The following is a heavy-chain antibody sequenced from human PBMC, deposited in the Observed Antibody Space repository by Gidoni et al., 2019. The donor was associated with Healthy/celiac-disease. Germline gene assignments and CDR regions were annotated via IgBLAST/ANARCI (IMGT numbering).Heavy chain of an antibody. CDR2: ISGSGGST. CDR3: AAVAANYYYYGMDV. J-gene: IGHJ6*02. D-gene: IGHD6-19*01. Sequence: VRQAPGKGLEWVSAISGSGGSTYYADSVKGRFTISRDNSKNTLYLQMNSLRAEDTAVYYCAAVAANYYYYGMDVWGQGTTVTVSS. V-gene: IGHV3-23*01.